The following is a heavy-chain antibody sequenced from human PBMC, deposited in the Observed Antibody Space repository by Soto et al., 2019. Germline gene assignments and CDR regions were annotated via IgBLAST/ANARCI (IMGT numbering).Heavy chain of an antibody. V-gene: IGHV3-30*18. CDR2: ISYDGSKR. Sequence: GGSLRLSCAASGFTFSNYVMHWVRQAPGKGLEWVAIISYDGSKRSFVDSVKGRFTVSRDNSKNTLYLQMNSLRPEDTAVYFCAKDQTLKDYDFWSGYYSRFDNLGQGNLVTVS. CDR1: GFTFSNYV. CDR3: AKDQTLKDYDFWSGYYSRFDN. D-gene: IGHD3-3*01. J-gene: IGHJ4*02.